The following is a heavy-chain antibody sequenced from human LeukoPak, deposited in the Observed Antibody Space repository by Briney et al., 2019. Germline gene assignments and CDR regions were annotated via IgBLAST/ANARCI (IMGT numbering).Heavy chain of an antibody. CDR2: IIRIFSTT. CDR1: GGTFSSYA. V-gene: IGHV1-69*06. D-gene: IGHD2-15*01. Sequence: ASVKVSCKASGGTFSSYAIHWVRQAPGQGLEWMGGIIRIFSTTNYAQKFQGRVTITADKSTSTAYMELSSLRSEDTAVYYCARDYGDIVVVVAAKYAFDIWGQGTMVTVSS. J-gene: IGHJ3*02. CDR3: ARDYGDIVVVVAAKYAFDI.